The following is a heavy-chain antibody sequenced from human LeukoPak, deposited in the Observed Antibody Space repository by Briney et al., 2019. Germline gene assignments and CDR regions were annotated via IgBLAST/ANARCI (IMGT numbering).Heavy chain of an antibody. J-gene: IGHJ4*02. D-gene: IGHD3-10*01. CDR1: GFTFSSYE. V-gene: IGHV3-48*03. CDR2: ISSSGSTI. CDR3: ARESGMVLWFGELPRPFDY. Sequence: GGSLRLSCAASGFTFSSYEMNWVRQAPGKGLEWVSYISSSGSTIYYADSVKGRFTISRDNAKNSLYLQMNSPRAEDTAVYYCARESGMVLWFGELPRPFDYWGQGTLVTVSS.